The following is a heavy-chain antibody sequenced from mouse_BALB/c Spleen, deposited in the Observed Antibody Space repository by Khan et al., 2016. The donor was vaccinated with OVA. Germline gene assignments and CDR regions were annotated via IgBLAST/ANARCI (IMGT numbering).Heavy chain of an antibody. V-gene: IGHV1S34*01. D-gene: IGHD2-2*01. CDR1: GYSFTGYY. Sequence: LVKTGASVKISCKTSGYSFTGYYMHWVKQSHGKSLEWIGYISCYNGATTYNQKFKGKATFTVDTSSSTAYMQFNSLTSEDSAVXYCSRSHLHWLYAIDFLGQATSVPVSS. CDR3: SRSHLHWLYAIDF. J-gene: IGHJ4*01. CDR2: ISCYNGAT.